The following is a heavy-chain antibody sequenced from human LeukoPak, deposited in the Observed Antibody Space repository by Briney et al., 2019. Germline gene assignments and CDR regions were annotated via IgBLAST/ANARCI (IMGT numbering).Heavy chain of an antibody. D-gene: IGHD6-6*01. CDR3: ARVYGHSSSSVGAFDI. V-gene: IGHV1-69*13. Sequence: SVKVSCKASGGTFSSYAISWVRQAPGQGLEWMGGIIPIFGTANYAQKFQGRVTITADESTSTAYMELSRLRSDDTAVYYCARVYGHSSSSVGAFDIWGQGTMVTVSS. J-gene: IGHJ3*02. CDR2: IIPIFGTA. CDR1: GGTFSSYA.